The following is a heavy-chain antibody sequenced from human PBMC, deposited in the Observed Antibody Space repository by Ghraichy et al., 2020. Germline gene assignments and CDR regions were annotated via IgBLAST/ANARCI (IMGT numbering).Heavy chain of an antibody. Sequence: SQTLSLTCAVYGGSFSDYYWSWIRQPPGKGLEWIGEINHSGSTNYNPSLKSRVTISVDTSKNQFSLKLGSVTAADTAVYYCARVLEPPGSRYFDLWGRGTLVTVSS. V-gene: IGHV4-34*01. D-gene: IGHD1-14*01. CDR2: INHSGST. J-gene: IGHJ2*01. CDR3: ARVLEPPGSRYFDL. CDR1: GGSFSDYY.